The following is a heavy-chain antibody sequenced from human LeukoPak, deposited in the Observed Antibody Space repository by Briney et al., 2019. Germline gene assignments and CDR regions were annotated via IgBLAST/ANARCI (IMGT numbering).Heavy chain of an antibody. CDR1: GFTFSRSW. J-gene: IGHJ3*02. V-gene: IGHV3-7*05. D-gene: IGHD2-21*02. CDR2: INDDGSEK. Sequence: GGSLRLSCAASGFTFSRSWMSWVRQAPGKGLEWVANINDDGSEKYYVDSVKGRFTFSRDNAKNSLYLQMNSLRAADTAMYYCARHGDGAFDIRGQGTMVTVSS. CDR3: ARHGDGAFDI.